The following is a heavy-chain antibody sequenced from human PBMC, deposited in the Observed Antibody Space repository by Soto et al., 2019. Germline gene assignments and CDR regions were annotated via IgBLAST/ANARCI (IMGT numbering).Heavy chain of an antibody. Sequence: SETLSLTCAVYGGSFSGYYWSWIRQPPGKGLEWIGEINHSGSTNYNPSLKSRVTISVDTSKNQFSLKLSSVTAADTAVYYCARAEVVVITTCFDYWGQGTLVTVSS. D-gene: IGHD3-22*01. CDR3: ARAEVVVITTCFDY. V-gene: IGHV4-34*01. J-gene: IGHJ4*02. CDR2: INHSGST. CDR1: GGSFSGYY.